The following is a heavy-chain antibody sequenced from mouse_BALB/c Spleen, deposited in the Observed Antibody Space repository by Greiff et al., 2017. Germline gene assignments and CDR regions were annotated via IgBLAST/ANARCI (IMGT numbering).Heavy chain of an antibody. Sequence: VQLKQSGPGLVKPSQSLSLTCSVTGYSITSGYYWYWIRQFPGNKLEWMGYISYDGSNNYNPSLKNRISITRDTSKNQFFLKLNSVTTEDTATYYCARDRGYGSPWYFDVWGAGTTVTVSS. D-gene: IGHD1-1*01. CDR2: ISYDGSN. CDR1: GYSITSGYY. J-gene: IGHJ1*01. CDR3: ARDRGYGSPWYFDV. V-gene: IGHV3-6*02.